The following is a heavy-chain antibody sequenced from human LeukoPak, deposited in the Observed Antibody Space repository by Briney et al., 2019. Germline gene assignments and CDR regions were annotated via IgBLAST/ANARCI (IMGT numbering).Heavy chain of an antibody. Sequence: GGSLRLSCTASGFTFRTYSMSWVRQAPGKGLEWLSGISGSGNGTYYADSVKGRFIISRDNSKNMVYLQMNSLTVEDTATYYCAKRTMSAFDSWGQGTLLIVSS. D-gene: IGHD5-24*01. CDR2: ISGSGNGT. V-gene: IGHV3-23*01. J-gene: IGHJ4*02. CDR3: AKRTMSAFDS. CDR1: GFTFRTYS.